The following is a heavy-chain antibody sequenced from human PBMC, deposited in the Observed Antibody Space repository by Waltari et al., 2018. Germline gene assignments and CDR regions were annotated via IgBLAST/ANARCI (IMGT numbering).Heavy chain of an antibody. Sequence: QVQLVQSGAEVKKPGASVKVSCKASGYTFTGYYMHWVRPAPGQGLEWMGRINPNSGGTNYAQKFQGRVTMTRDTSISTAYMELSRLRSDDTAVYYCAGYYDSSGYGASGAFDIWGQGTMVTVSS. CDR3: AGYYDSSGYGASGAFDI. CDR1: GYTFTGYY. D-gene: IGHD3-22*01. CDR2: INPNSGGT. J-gene: IGHJ3*02. V-gene: IGHV1-2*06.